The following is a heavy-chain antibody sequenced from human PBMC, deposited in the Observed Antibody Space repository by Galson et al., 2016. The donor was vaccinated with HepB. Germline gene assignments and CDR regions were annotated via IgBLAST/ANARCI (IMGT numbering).Heavy chain of an antibody. J-gene: IGHJ4*02. V-gene: IGHV3-23*01. CDR2: ISESGGSP. CDR1: GFTFSTYA. D-gene: IGHD6-13*01. Sequence: SLRLSCAVSGFTFSTYAMHWVRQAPGKGLEWVSCISESGGSPFYADSMKGRFTISRDNSKSTLSLQMRSLRAEDKADDYGMTPDFIAKGTNYWGQGTQVTVSS. CDR3: MTPDFIAKGTNY.